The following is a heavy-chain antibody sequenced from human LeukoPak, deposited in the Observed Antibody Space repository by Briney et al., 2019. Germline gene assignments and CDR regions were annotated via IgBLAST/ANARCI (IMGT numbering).Heavy chain of an antibody. CDR1: RGTFSSYA. V-gene: IGHV1-69*06. D-gene: IGHD2-15*01. Sequence: AVKVSCKASRGTFSSYAIRWVPQAPGQGREWVGGIIAVFGTANYAQKFQGRVTITADKSTSTAYMELSSLRSEDTAVYYCARAGVYCSGGSCPFDYWGQGTLVTVSS. CDR3: ARAGVYCSGGSCPFDY. CDR2: IIAVFGTA. J-gene: IGHJ4*02.